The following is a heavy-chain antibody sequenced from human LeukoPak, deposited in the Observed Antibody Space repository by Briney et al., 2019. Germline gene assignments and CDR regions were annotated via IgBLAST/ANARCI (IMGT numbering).Heavy chain of an antibody. CDR1: GYTFTSYY. CDR3: ARKRTYDSSGYYYFDY. CDR2: INPSGGST. V-gene: IGHV1-46*01. D-gene: IGHD3-22*01. J-gene: IGHJ4*02. Sequence: GASVKVSCKASGYTFTSYYMHWVRQAPGQGLEWMGIINPSGGSTSYAQKFQGRVTMTRDTSTSTVYMELSSLRSEDTAVYYCARKRTYDSSGYYYFDYWGQGTLVTVSS.